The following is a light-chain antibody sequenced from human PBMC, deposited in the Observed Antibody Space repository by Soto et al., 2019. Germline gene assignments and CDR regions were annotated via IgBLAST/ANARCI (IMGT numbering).Light chain of an antibody. CDR1: SSDIGSYDR. J-gene: IGLJ1*01. V-gene: IGLV2-18*02. CDR2: DVI. Sequence: QSALTQPPSVSGSPGQSVAISCIGASSDIGSYDRVSWNQQPPGTSPKLIIYDVINRPSGVPDRFSGAKSGNTASLTISGLQTEDEADYYCSSFTSSSTYVFGTGTKVTAL. CDR3: SSFTSSSTYV.